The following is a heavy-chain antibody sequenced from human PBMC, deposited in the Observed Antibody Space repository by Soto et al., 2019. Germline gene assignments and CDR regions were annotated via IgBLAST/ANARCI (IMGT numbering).Heavy chain of an antibody. V-gene: IGHV3-33*01. CDR1: GFSFSTYG. D-gene: IGHD5-12*01. Sequence: QVLLVESGGGVVQPGRSLRLSCVASGFSFSTYGMHWVRQPPGKGLEWVAGIWHDGSNKYYADSVQGRATISRDNSENTVYRQMNSLRGDDTAKYFCAREGYSGYFFDYWGQGTLVSVSS. J-gene: IGHJ4*02. CDR3: AREGYSGYFFDY. CDR2: IWHDGSNK.